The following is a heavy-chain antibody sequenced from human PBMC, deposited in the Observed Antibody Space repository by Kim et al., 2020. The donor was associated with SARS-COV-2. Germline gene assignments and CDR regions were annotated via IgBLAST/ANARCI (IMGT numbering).Heavy chain of an antibody. J-gene: IGHJ6*03. Sequence: SGGSISIYYWSWIRQPPGKGLEWIGYIYYSGSTNYNPSLKSRVTISVDTSKNQFSLKLSSVTAADTALYYCARESPDPYYYYYMDVWGKGTKVTV. CDR2: IYYSGST. V-gene: IGHV4-59*01. CDR1: GGSISIYY. CDR3: ARESPDPYYYYYMDV.